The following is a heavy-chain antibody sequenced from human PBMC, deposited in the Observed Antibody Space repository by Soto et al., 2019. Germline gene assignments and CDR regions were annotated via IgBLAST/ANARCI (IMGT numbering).Heavy chain of an antibody. CDR3: AISITVAFRNAFVL. Sequence: GASVKVSCKASGYTFTSYDINWVRQATGQGLEWMGWMNPNSGNTGYAQKFQGRVTMTRNTSITTAYMELSGLRSEDTAVYICAISITVAFRNAFVLCGLGTMVTFSS. V-gene: IGHV1-8*01. CDR1: GYTFTSYD. CDR2: MNPNSGNT. D-gene: IGHD6-19*01. J-gene: IGHJ3*01.